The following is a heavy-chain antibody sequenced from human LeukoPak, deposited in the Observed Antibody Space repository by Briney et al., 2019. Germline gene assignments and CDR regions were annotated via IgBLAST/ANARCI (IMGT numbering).Heavy chain of an antibody. CDR1: GFTFSSYG. Sequence: PGGPLRLSCAASGFTFSSYGMHWVRQAPGKGLEWVAVIWYDGSNKYYADSVKGRFTISRDNSKNTLYLQMNSLRAEDTAVYYCARAGLLWFGGDYWGQGTLVTVSS. CDR3: ARAGLLWFGGDY. D-gene: IGHD3-10*01. V-gene: IGHV3-33*01. J-gene: IGHJ4*02. CDR2: IWYDGSNK.